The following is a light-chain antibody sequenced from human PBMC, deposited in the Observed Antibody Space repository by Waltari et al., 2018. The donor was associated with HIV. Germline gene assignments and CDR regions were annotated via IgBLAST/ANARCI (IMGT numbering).Light chain of an antibody. CDR3: QQFGSSRFT. Sequence: ELVLTQTPGTLSLSPGESATISCRASQSVNSSNLAWYQQKPGQAPRLLIYGASNRAPGIPDRFSGSASGTEFTLSINTVEPEDFVLYFCQQFGSSRFTFGPGTKVDF. CDR2: GAS. J-gene: IGKJ3*01. CDR1: QSVNSSN. V-gene: IGKV3-20*01.